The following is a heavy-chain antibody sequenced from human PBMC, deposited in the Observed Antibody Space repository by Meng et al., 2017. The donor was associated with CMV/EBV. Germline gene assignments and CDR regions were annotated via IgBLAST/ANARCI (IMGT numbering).Heavy chain of an antibody. CDR3: ARIEVPAVIIYYFDY. Sequence: SGFTFSGYARPGVGQDPSKGLEGVAVISYDGSNKYYADSVKDRFTISRDNSKNTVNLQMNSLRAEDTAVYYCARIEVPAVIIYYFDYWGQGTLVTVSS. V-gene: IGHV3-30*04. CDR1: GFTFSGYA. J-gene: IGHJ4*02. CDR2: ISYDGSNK. D-gene: IGHD2-2*01.